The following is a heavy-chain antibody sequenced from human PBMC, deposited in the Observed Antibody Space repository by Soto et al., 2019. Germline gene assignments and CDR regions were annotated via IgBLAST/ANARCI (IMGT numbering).Heavy chain of an antibody. CDR2: ISWNSGSI. V-gene: IGHV3-9*01. CDR3: AKGRSTRSGWSFDY. D-gene: IGHD6-19*01. Sequence: DVQLVESGGGLVQPGRSLRLSCAASGFTFDDYAMHWVRQAPGKGLEWVSGISWNSGSIGYADSVKGRFTISRDNAKNSLYLQMNSLRAEDTALYYCAKGRSTRSGWSFDYWGHGTLVTVSS. CDR1: GFTFDDYA. J-gene: IGHJ4*01.